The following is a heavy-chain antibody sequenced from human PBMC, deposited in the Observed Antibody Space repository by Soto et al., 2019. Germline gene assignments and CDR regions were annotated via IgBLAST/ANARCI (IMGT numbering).Heavy chain of an antibody. CDR2: ISYDGSNK. CDR1: GFTFSSSA. D-gene: IGHD6-13*01. J-gene: IGHJ4*02. V-gene: IGHV3-30-3*02. CDR3: AKEFSKYSSSLGY. Sequence: QVQLVESGGGVVQPGRSLRLSCAASGFTFSSSAMHWVRQAPGKGLEWVAVISYDGSNKYYADSVKGRFTISRDNSKNTLYLQMNSRRAEDTAVYYCAKEFSKYSSSLGYWGQGTRVTVSS.